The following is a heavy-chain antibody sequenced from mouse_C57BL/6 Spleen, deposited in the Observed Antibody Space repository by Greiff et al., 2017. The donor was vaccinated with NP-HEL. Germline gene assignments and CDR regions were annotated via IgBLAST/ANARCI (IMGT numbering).Heavy chain of an antibody. D-gene: IGHD4-1*01. J-gene: IGHJ2*01. CDR3: AKGGLGPRYFDY. Sequence: VQLQQPGAELVKPGASVKMSCKASGYTFTSYWITWVKQRPGQGLEWIGDIYPGSGSTNYNEKFKSKATLTVDTSSSTAYMQLSSLTSEDSAVYYWAKGGLGPRYFDYGGQGTTLTVSS. CDR1: GYTFTSYW. CDR2: IYPGSGST. V-gene: IGHV1-55*01.